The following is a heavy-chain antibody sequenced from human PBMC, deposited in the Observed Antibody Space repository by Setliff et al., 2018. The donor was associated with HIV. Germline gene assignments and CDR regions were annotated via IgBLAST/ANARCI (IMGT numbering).Heavy chain of an antibody. CDR2: VHYGGSI. J-gene: IGHJ4*02. CDR3: ARDNDSSGWPLDY. D-gene: IGHD6-19*01. V-gene: IGHV4-39*07. CDR1: GGPISTNDYY. Sequence: SETLSLTCTVSGGPISTNDYYWGFIRQSPGKGLEWIASVHYGGSIFYNPSLKSRVTISADTSKNQFSLKLTSVTAADTAVYYCARDNDSSGWPLDYWGQGTLVTVSS.